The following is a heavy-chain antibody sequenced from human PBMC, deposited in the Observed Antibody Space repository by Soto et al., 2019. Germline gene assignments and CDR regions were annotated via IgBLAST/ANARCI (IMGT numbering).Heavy chain of an antibody. CDR3: ARAWGGVPDY. Sequence: SETLSLTCAVYGGSFSGYYWSWIRQPPGKGLEWIGEINHSGSTNYNPSLKSRVTISVDTSKNQFSLKLSSVTAADTAVYYCARAWGGVPDYWGQGTLVTVSS. D-gene: IGHD3-16*01. CDR1: GGSFSGYY. J-gene: IGHJ4*02. V-gene: IGHV4-34*01. CDR2: INHSGST.